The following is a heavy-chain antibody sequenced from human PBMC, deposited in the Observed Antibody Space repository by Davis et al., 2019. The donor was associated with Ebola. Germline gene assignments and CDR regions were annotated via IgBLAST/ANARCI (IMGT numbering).Heavy chain of an antibody. Sequence: PGGSLRLSCAASGFTFSSYSMNWVRQAPGKGLEWVSYISSSSSLIYYADSVKGRFTISRDNAKNSLYLQMNSLRDEDTAVYYCARDGVWSSSWYYYYGMDVWGQGTTVTVSS. J-gene: IGHJ6*02. CDR1: GFTFSSYS. CDR2: ISSSSSLI. CDR3: ARDGVWSSSWYYYYGMDV. D-gene: IGHD6-13*01. V-gene: IGHV3-48*02.